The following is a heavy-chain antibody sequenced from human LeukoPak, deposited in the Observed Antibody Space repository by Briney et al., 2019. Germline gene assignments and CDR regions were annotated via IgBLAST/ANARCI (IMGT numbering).Heavy chain of an antibody. Sequence: GGSLRLSCAASGFTFSSYWMSWVRQAPGKGLEWVANIKQDGSEKYYVDSVKGRFTISRENANNSLYLQMNSLRAEDTAVYYCAREAPMWLAAYGAYFDYWGQGTLVTVSS. CDR2: IKQDGSEK. V-gene: IGHV3-7*01. J-gene: IGHJ4*02. D-gene: IGHD6-25*01. CDR3: AREAPMWLAAYGAYFDY. CDR1: GFTFSSYW.